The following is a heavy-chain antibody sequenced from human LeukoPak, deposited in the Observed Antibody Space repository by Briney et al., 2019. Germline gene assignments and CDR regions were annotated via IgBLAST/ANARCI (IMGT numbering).Heavy chain of an antibody. CDR3: AKDMMAPMSSSVDYFDY. V-gene: IGHV3-30*18. CDR2: ISYDGSNK. D-gene: IGHD3-10*01. J-gene: IGHJ4*02. Sequence: GGSLRLSCAASGFTFSSYGMHWVRQAPGKGLEWVAVISYDGSNKYYADSVKGRFTISRDNSKNTLYPQMNSLRAEDTAVYYCAKDMMAPMSSSVDYFDYWGQGTLVTVSS. CDR1: GFTFSSYG.